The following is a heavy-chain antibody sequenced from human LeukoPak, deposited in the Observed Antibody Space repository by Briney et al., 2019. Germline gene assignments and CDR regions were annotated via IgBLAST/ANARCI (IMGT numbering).Heavy chain of an antibody. D-gene: IGHD4-11*01. CDR1: GVPITSGGYY. CDR3: ARGPVRDYSNY. CDR2: IYYSGST. J-gene: IGHJ4*02. Sequence: PSETLSLTCTVSGVPITSGGYYWGWIRQHPGKGLEWLGYIYYSGSTYYNPSLKSRLTISLDTSKNHFSLRLTSVTAADTAVYYCARGPVRDYSNYWGQGTLVTVSP. V-gene: IGHV4-31*03.